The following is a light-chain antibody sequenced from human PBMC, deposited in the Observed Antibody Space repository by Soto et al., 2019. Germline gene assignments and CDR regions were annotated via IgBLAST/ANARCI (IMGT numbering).Light chain of an antibody. CDR2: GAS. CDR3: QQYNNWPIT. Sequence: TQKPKTPYVSPGERVTLSRRASQSVSDNLAWYQQKPGQAPRLLIYGASTRATAIPARFSGSGSATEFTLTISSLQSEDFAVYYCQQYNNWPITFGQGTRLEIK. J-gene: IGKJ5*01. V-gene: IGKV3-15*01. CDR1: QSVSDN.